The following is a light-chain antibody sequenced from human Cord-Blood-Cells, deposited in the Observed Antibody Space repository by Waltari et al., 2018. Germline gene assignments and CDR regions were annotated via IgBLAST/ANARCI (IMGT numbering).Light chain of an antibody. CDR1: SSDVGGYNY. Sequence: QSALTQPPSASGSPGQSVTISCTGTSSDVGGYNYVSGYPPHPGKAPKLMISEFSKRPSGVPDRFSGSKSVNTASLTVSGLQAEDEADYYCSSYAGSNNLVFGGGTKLTVL. CDR3: SSYAGSNNLV. V-gene: IGLV2-8*01. J-gene: IGLJ2*01. CDR2: EFS.